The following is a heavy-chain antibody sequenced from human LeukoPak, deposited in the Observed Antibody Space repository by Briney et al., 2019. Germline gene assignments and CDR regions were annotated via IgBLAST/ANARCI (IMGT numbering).Heavy chain of an antibody. D-gene: IGHD3-22*01. J-gene: IGHJ5*02. Sequence: KPSETLSLTCTVSGGPISSYYWSWIRQPPGKGLEWIGYIYYSGSTNYNPSLKSRVTISVDTSKNQFSLKLSSVTAADTAVYYCARRLGGYYDSSGYYYEWFDPWGQGTLVTVSS. CDR3: ARRLGGYYDSSGYYYEWFDP. V-gene: IGHV4-59*01. CDR1: GGPISSYY. CDR2: IYYSGST.